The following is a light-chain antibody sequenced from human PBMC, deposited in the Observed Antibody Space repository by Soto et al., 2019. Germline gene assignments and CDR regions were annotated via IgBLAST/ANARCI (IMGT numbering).Light chain of an antibody. CDR3: GTWDTSLSVVV. CDR1: SSNIGNNY. J-gene: IGLJ2*01. Sequence: QSVLTQPPSVSAAPGQKVTMSCSGSSSNIGNNYVSWYQQLPGTTPKLLIYDNDKRPSGIPDRFSGSKSGTSATLVITGLQPGDEADYYCGTWDTSLSVVVFGGGTKLTVL. CDR2: DND. V-gene: IGLV1-51*01.